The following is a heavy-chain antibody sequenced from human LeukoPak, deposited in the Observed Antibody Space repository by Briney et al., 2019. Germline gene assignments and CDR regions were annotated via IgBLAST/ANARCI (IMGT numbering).Heavy chain of an antibody. V-gene: IGHV5-51*01. CDR2: IYPGVSST. CDR3: ACLMLLSTRFEP. CDR1: GYRFTDSW. D-gene: IGHD3-16*01. Sequence: GESLKISCKGSGYRFTDSWIAGFGKIPGKGLGGMAVIYPGVSSTRNTPSFRGQFTISADKSINTAYRQWSSLRASDTALYYCACLMLLSTRFEPWGQGTLVTVSS. J-gene: IGHJ5*02.